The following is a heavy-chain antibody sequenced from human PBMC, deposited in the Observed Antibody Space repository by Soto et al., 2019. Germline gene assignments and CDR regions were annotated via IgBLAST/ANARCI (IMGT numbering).Heavy chain of an antibody. J-gene: IGHJ3*02. CDR2: ISYDGSNK. Sequence: GGSLRLSCAASGFTFSSYAMHWVRQAPGKGLEWVAVISYDGSNKYYADSVKGRFTIPRDNSKNTLYLKMKRLRAEDTAVYYCARDGVGRYRAVAGTPLGGAFDIWGQGTMVTVSS. D-gene: IGHD6-19*01. V-gene: IGHV3-30-3*01. CDR3: ARDGVGRYRAVAGTPLGGAFDI. CDR1: GFTFSSYA.